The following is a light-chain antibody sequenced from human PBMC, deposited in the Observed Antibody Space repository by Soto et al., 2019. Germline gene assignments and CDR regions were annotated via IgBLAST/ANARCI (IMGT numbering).Light chain of an antibody. CDR2: DAS. CDR1: QSVGGY. CDR3: HQRSNWPPLT. V-gene: IGKV3-11*01. J-gene: IGKJ4*01. Sequence: EIVLTQSPATLSLSPGERATLSCRASQSVGGYLDWYQQKPGQAPRLLIYDASNRASGIPARFSGSGSGTDFTLTISSLEPEVLAVYYCHQRSNWPPLTFGGGTKVEIK.